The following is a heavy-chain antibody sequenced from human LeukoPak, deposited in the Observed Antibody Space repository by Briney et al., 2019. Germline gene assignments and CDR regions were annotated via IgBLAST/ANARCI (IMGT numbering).Heavy chain of an antibody. J-gene: IGHJ4*02. CDR2: ISGSGSST. Sequence: AGGSLRLSCAASGFTFSSYAMSWVRQAPGKGLEWVSAISGSGSSTYYADSVKGRFTISRDNSKNTLYLQMNSLRAEDTAVYYCAKSEARVVAVNYDYWGQGTLVTVSS. D-gene: IGHD6-19*01. CDR1: GFTFSSYA. CDR3: AKSEARVVAVNYDY. V-gene: IGHV3-23*01.